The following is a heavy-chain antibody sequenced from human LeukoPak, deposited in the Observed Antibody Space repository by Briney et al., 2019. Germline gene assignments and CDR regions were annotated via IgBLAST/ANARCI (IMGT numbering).Heavy chain of an antibody. D-gene: IGHD2-15*01. V-gene: IGHV3-15*01. Sequence: PGGSLRLSCTASGFTFSDVGMSSVRQAPGKGRRWVGGMKRITDGGTTDYAAPVKGRFTISRDDSKNKLYLQMDNLKTDDTGVYYCTTGGDCRGGCYSLGYWGQGTPVTVSS. CDR1: GFTFSDVG. CDR2: MKRITDGGTT. J-gene: IGHJ4*02. CDR3: TTGGDCRGGCYSLGY.